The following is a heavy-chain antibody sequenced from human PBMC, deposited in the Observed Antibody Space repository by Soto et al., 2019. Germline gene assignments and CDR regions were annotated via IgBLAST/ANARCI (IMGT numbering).Heavy chain of an antibody. CDR2: IDYSGST. V-gene: IGHV4-31*03. J-gene: IGHJ4*02. Sequence: QVQLQESGPGLVKPSQTLSLTCTVSGGSISSGGYYWSWIRQHPGKGLEWIGYIDYSGSTYYNPSLKSRVTISVDTSKTPFSLKLSSVPAAATAVYYCASSFGVAAAGPFDYWGQGTLVTVSS. CDR3: ASSFGVAAAGPFDY. D-gene: IGHD6-13*01. CDR1: GGSISSGGYY.